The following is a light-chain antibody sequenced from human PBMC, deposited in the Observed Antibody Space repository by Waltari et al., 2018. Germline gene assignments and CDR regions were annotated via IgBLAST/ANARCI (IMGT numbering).Light chain of an antibody. Sequence: QSVLTQPPSVSGAPGQRVIISCTGSSSNIGTGHDVHWYQKLPGTAPKLLISANTNRPSGVPYPFSSSKSCTSASPAITWLQAEDGADYYRQSYHSSPGRWVFGGGTKPTV. CDR1: SSNIGTGHD. CDR3: QSYHSSPGRWV. V-gene: IGLV1-40*01. J-gene: IGLJ3*02. CDR2: ANT.